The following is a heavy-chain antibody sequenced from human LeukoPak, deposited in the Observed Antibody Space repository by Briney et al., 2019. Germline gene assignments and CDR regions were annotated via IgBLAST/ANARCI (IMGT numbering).Heavy chain of an antibody. J-gene: IGHJ3*02. CDR1: GGSISSSSYY. D-gene: IGHD2-15*01. CDR3: ARHSWAPGGPDAFDI. Sequence: SETLSLTXSVSGGSISSSSYYWGRIRQPPGKGLEWIGSFYYSGSTYYNPSLKSRVTISVDTSKNQFSLKLSSVTAADTAVYYCARHSWAPGGPDAFDIWGQGTMVTVSS. V-gene: IGHV4-39*01. CDR2: FYYSGST.